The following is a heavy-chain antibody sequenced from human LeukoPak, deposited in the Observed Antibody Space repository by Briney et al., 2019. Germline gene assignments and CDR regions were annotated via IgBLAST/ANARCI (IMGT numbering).Heavy chain of an antibody. Sequence: GGSLRLSCAASGFTFSIYAMSWVRQAPGKGLEWVSAISGSGGTAYYADSVKGRFTISRDNSKNTLYLQMDSLRVEDTAVYYCARHRADGYDYGDYFDYWGQGTLVTVSS. V-gene: IGHV3-23*01. CDR3: ARHRADGYDYGDYFDY. CDR2: ISGSGGTA. J-gene: IGHJ4*02. D-gene: IGHD4/OR15-4a*01. CDR1: GFTFSIYA.